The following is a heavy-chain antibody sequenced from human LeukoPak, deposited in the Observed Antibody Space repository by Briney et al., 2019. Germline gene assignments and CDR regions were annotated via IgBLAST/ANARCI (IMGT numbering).Heavy chain of an antibody. V-gene: IGHV6-1*01. CDR1: GDSVSSNSAA. CDR3: ARDTSNSGSYTHFDY. J-gene: IGHJ4*02. Sequence: SQTLSLTCAISGDSVSSNSAAWNWIRQSPSRGLEWLGRTYYGSKRYTDYAVSVKSRITINPDTSKNQFSLQLNSVTPEDTAVYYCARDTSNSGSYTHFDYWGQGNLVTVSS. D-gene: IGHD1-26*01. CDR2: TYYGSKRYT.